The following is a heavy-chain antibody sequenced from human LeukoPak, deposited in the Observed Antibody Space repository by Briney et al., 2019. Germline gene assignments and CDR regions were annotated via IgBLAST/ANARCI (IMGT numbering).Heavy chain of an antibody. CDR3: ARETAAAGNDAFDI. J-gene: IGHJ3*02. CDR2: MNPNSGNT. V-gene: IGHV1-8*01. CDR1: GYTFTSYD. Sequence: ASVKVSCKASGYTFTSYDINWVRQATGQGLEWMGWMNPNSGNTGYAQKFQGRVTMTRNTSISTAYMELSSLRSEDTAVYYCARETAAAGNDAFDIWGQGTMVTVSS. D-gene: IGHD6-13*01.